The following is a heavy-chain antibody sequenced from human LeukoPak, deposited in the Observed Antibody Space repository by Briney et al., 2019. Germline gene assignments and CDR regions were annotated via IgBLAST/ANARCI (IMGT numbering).Heavy chain of an antibody. CDR2: ISGSGGST. Sequence: PGGSLRLSCAASGFTFSSYAMSWVRQAPGKGLEWVSAISGSGGSTYYADSVKGRFTISRDNSKNTLYLQMNSLRAEDTAVYYCARDKDIVVVPAANVYYYYYGMDVWGQGTTVTVSS. D-gene: IGHD2-2*01. CDR3: ARDKDIVVVPAANVYYYYYGMDV. V-gene: IGHV3-23*01. J-gene: IGHJ6*02. CDR1: GFTFSSYA.